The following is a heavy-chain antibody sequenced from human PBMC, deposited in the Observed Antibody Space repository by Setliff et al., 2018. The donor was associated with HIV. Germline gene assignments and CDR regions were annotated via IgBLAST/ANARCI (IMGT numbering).Heavy chain of an antibody. CDR1: GYMFIAYG. CDR2: IIPILGIA. V-gene: IGHV1-69*10. Sequence: GASVKVSCKTSGYMFIAYGMSWVRQAPGQGLEWMGGIIPILGIANYAQKFQGRVTITADKSASTAYMELSSLRSEDTAVYYCARSSIAAAGAYYYYMDVWGKGTTVTVSS. D-gene: IGHD6-13*01. J-gene: IGHJ6*03. CDR3: ARSSIAAAGAYYYYMDV.